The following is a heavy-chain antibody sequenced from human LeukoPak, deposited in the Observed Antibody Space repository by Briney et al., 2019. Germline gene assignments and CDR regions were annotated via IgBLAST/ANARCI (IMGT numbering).Heavy chain of an antibody. CDR3: ASALQDDYGDYFG. V-gene: IGHV1-8*01. D-gene: IGHD4-17*01. J-gene: IGHJ4*02. CDR1: GYTFTSYD. Sequence: ASVKVSCKASGYTFTSYDINWVRQATGQGLEWMGWMNPNSGNTGYAQKFQGRVTMTRNTSISTAYMELSSLRSEDTAVYYCASALQDDYGDYFGWCQGTLVTVSS. CDR2: MNPNSGNT.